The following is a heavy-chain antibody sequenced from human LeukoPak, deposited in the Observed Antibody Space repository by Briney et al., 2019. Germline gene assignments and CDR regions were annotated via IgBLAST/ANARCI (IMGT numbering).Heavy chain of an antibody. CDR1: GASISSYY. CDR3: ARHVESSGFLGAYYFDY. D-gene: IGHD3-22*01. V-gene: IGHV4-59*08. Sequence: PSETLSLTCTVSGASISSYYWSWIRQPPGKGVEWIGYIYYSGSTNYNPSLKSRVTISVDTSKKQFSLKLSSVIAAETAVYYCARHVESSGFLGAYYFDYWGQGVLVTVSS. CDR2: IYYSGST. J-gene: IGHJ4*02.